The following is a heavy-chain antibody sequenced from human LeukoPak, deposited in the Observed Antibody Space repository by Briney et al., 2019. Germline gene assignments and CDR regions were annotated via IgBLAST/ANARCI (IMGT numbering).Heavy chain of an antibody. CDR2: ISGSGDTT. CDR3: AVDWYDSSGYGTFDY. J-gene: IGHJ4*02. Sequence: GGSLRLSCAASGFTFGNYAVHWVRQAPEKGLEWVSGISGSGDTTYYADSVKGRVTISRDNSKYTLYLQMNSLTAEDTAVYYCAVDWYDSSGYGTFDYWGQGTLVTVSS. CDR1: GFTFGNYA. V-gene: IGHV3-23*01. D-gene: IGHD3-22*01.